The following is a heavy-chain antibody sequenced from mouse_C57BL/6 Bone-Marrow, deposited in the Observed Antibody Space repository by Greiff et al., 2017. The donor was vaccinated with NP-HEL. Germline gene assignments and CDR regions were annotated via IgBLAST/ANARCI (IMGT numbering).Heavy chain of an antibody. J-gene: IGHJ3*01. CDR3: ARPYYDYPWFAY. Sequence: QVQLQQPGAELVKPGASVKLSCKASGYTFTSYWMQWVKQRPGQGLEWIGEIDPTDSYTNYNQKLKGKATLTVDTSSSTAYMQLSSLTSEDSAVYYCARPYYDYPWFAYWGQGTLVTVSA. CDR2: IDPTDSYT. CDR1: GYTFTSYW. V-gene: IGHV1-50*01. D-gene: IGHD2-4*01.